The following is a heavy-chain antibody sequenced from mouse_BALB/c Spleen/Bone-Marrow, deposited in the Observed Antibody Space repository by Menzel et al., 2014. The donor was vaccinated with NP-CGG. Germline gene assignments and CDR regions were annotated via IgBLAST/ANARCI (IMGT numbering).Heavy chain of an antibody. CDR1: GFTFSDYY. Sequence: EVKLMESGGGLVKPGGSLKLSCAASGFTFSDYYMYWVRQTPEKRLAWVATISDGGSYTYYPDSVKGRFTISRDNAKNNLYLQMSSLKSEDTAMYYCARGGQLGAMDYWGQGTSVTVSS. CDR3: ARGGQLGAMDY. V-gene: IGHV5-4*02. CDR2: ISDGGSYT. D-gene: IGHD3-1*01. J-gene: IGHJ4*01.